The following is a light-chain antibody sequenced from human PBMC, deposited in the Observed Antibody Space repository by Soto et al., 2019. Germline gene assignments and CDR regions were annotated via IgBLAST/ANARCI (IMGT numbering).Light chain of an antibody. J-gene: IGLJ1*01. CDR3: CSYAGSYSYA. CDR1: SSDAGGFNS. V-gene: IGLV2-11*01. CDR2: DVN. Sequence: QSALTQPRSVSGSPGQSVTISCTGTSSDAGGFNSVSWYQQHPGKAPKLMIYDVNKRPSGVPDRFSGSKSGSTASLTISGLQAEDEADYYCCSYAGSYSYAFATGTKLTVL.